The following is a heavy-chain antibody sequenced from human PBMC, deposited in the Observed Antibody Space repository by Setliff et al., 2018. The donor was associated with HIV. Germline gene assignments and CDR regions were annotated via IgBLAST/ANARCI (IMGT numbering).Heavy chain of an antibody. V-gene: IGHV1-3*01. Sequence: ASVKVSCKTSGYIFTQYAVHWVRQAPGQRLEWMGWINGGNGKTKYSQKFQGRVTFTRDTSTTTAYMEVSSLRSEDTAVYYCAKLVSTTALSGWPNDAFDIWGQGTMVTVSS. CDR1: GYIFTQYA. D-gene: IGHD4-4*01. CDR2: INGGNGKT. CDR3: AKLVSTTALSGWPNDAFDI. J-gene: IGHJ3*02.